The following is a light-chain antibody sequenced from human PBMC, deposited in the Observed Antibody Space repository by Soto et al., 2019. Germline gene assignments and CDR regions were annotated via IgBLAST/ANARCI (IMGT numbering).Light chain of an antibody. Sequence: EIVMTPSPATLSVSPVERATLSCRASQSVSSNLAWYQQKPGQAPRLLIYGASTRATGIPARFSGSGSGTEFTLTISSLQSEDFAVYYCQQYNNWPQTFGQGTKVDNK. V-gene: IGKV3-15*01. CDR1: QSVSSN. J-gene: IGKJ1*01. CDR3: QQYNNWPQT. CDR2: GAS.